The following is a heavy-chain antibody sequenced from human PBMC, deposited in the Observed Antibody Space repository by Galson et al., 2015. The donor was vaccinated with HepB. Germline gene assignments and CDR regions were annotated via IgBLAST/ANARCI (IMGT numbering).Heavy chain of an antibody. CDR2: ISYDGSNK. CDR3: ARGESSSWSSFDY. Sequence: SLRLSCAASGFTFSSYAMHWVRQAPGKGLEWVAVISYDGSNKYYADSVKGRFTISRDNSKNTLYLQMNSLRAEDTAVYYCARGESSSWSSFDYWGQGTLVTVSS. D-gene: IGHD6-13*01. J-gene: IGHJ4*02. V-gene: IGHV3-30*04. CDR1: GFTFSSYA.